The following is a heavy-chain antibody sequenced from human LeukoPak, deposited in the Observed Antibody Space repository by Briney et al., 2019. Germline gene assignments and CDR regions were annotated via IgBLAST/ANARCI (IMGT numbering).Heavy chain of an antibody. CDR3: ARDYSRNSFDY. J-gene: IGHJ4*02. D-gene: IGHD6-13*01. Sequence: GGSLTLSCAASGFTFSNSDMHWVRQAPGKGLEWVAVIWYDGINNYYADCVKGRFSISRDNSKNALYLQMNSLRAEDTAGYFCARDYSRNSFDYWGQGTLVTVSS. V-gene: IGHV3-33*01. CDR2: IWYDGINN. CDR1: GFTFSNSD.